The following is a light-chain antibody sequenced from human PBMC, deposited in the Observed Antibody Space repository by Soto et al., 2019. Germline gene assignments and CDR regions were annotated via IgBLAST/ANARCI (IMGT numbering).Light chain of an antibody. V-gene: IGKV1-8*01. Sequence: AIRMTQSPSSLSASTGDRVTITCRASQGISSYLAWYQQKPGKAPKLLIYAASTLQSGVPSRFSGSGYGTDFTLTSRCLQSEDFATYYCLQDYNYPWTCGQGTKVDIK. CDR3: LQDYNYPWT. CDR1: QGISSY. J-gene: IGKJ1*01. CDR2: AAS.